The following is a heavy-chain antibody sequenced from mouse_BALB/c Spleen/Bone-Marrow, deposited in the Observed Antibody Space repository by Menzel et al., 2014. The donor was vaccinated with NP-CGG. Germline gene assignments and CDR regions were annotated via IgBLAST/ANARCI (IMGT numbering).Heavy chain of an antibody. J-gene: IGHJ2*01. CDR3: ARGGISVDY. Sequence: VQVVESGAELVRPGSSVKISCESSGYVFSTYWINWVKQRPGQGLEWIGQIYPGDGDTDYNGKFKDKATLTADKSSNTAYMQLSSLTSEDSAVDFCARGGISVDYWGQGTTLTVSS. V-gene: IGHV1-80*01. CDR1: GYVFSTYW. CDR2: IYPGDGDT.